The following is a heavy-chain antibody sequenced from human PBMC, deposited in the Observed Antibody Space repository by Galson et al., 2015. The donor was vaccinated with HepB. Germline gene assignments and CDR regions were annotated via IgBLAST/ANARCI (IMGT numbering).Heavy chain of an antibody. Sequence: SLRLSCAASGFTFSSNWMSWVRQAPGKGLEWVANIKQDGSEKYYVDSVKGRFTISRDNAKYSLYLQMNSLRADDTAVYYCARFRPPQNMDVWGRGTTVTVSS. CDR3: ARFRPPQNMDV. CDR1: GFTFSSNW. J-gene: IGHJ6*02. V-gene: IGHV3-7*03. CDR2: IKQDGSEK.